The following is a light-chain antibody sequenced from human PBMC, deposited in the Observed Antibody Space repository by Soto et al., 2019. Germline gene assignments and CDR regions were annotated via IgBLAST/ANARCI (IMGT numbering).Light chain of an antibody. CDR1: QGISNY. V-gene: IGKV1-27*01. Sequence: DVQMTQSPSSLSASVGGRVTITCRASQGISNYLAWYQQKPWEAPGLLIYAASTLQTGIPSRFSGSGSGTEFTLTISSLQPEDVATYYCQQYSSAPWTFGQGTKVEIK. CDR3: QQYSSAPWT. CDR2: AAS. J-gene: IGKJ1*01.